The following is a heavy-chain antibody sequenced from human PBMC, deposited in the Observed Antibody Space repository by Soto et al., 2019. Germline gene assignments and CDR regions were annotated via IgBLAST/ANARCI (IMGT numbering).Heavy chain of an antibody. V-gene: IGHV4-30-2*01. CDR1: GGCISSGGYS. D-gene: IGHD2-15*01. CDR3: ARRRIAVYFHNWFDP. CDR2: IYHIGIT. Sequence: SETLSLTCAVSGGCISSGGYSWSWIRQPPGKGLEWILYIYHIGITYYNPSLKSRVTISVDRSKNQFSLKLSSVTAADTAVYYCARRRIAVYFHNWFDPWGQGTLVTVSS. J-gene: IGHJ5*02.